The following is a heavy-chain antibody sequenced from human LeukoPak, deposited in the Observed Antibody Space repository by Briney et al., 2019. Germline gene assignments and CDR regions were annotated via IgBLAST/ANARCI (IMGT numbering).Heavy chain of an antibody. CDR3: AREGDVVADVNWFDP. V-gene: IGHV1-8*03. Sequence: ASVKVSCKASGYTFTGYDINWVRQATGQGLEWMGWMNPNNGNTGYAQKFQGRVTITRDTSISTAYMELSSLRSEDTAVYYCAREGDVVADVNWFDPWGQGTLVTVSS. CDR1: GYTFTGYD. CDR2: MNPNNGNT. D-gene: IGHD2-15*01. J-gene: IGHJ5*02.